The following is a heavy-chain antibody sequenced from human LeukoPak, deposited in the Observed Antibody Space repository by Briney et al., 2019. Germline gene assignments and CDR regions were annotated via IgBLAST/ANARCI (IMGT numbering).Heavy chain of an antibody. J-gene: IGHJ4*02. CDR1: GFTFSSYW. D-gene: IGHD5/OR15-5a*01. CDR3: ARDPGSSAFDS. Sequence: GGSLRLSCAASGFTFSSYWMSWVRQTPEKGLEFVANINQDGSVRNYVDSVKGRFTISRDNAEKSLHLQMNSLRADDTAVYYCARDPGSSAFDSWGQGTLVTVSS. CDR2: INQDGSVR. V-gene: IGHV3-7*01.